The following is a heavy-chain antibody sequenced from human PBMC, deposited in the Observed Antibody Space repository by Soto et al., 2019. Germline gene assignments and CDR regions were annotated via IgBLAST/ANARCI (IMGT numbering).Heavy chain of an antibody. V-gene: IGHV3-33*01. CDR3: ARDPIAVAGDDAFDI. J-gene: IGHJ3*02. CDR1: GFTFSSYG. Sequence: QVQLVESGGGVVQPGRSLRLSCAASGFTFSSYGMHWVRQAPGKGLEWVAVIWYDGSNKYYADSVKGRFTISRENSKNTLYLQMNSLRAEDTAVYYCARDPIAVAGDDAFDIWGQGTMVTVSS. D-gene: IGHD6-19*01. CDR2: IWYDGSNK.